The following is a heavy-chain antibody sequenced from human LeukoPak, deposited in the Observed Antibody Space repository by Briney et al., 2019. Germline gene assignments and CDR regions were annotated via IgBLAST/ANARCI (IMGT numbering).Heavy chain of an antibody. D-gene: IGHD6-19*01. CDR1: GGSISSYY. V-gene: IGHV4-59*01. CDR3: ARAKSGSGWYREWFDP. CDR2: IYYSGST. J-gene: IGHJ5*02. Sequence: SETLSLTCTVSGGSISSYYWSWIRQPPGKGLEWFGYIYYSGSTNYYPSLKSRVTISVDTSKNQFSLKLSSVTAADTAVYYCARAKSGSGWYREWFDPWGQGTLVTVSS.